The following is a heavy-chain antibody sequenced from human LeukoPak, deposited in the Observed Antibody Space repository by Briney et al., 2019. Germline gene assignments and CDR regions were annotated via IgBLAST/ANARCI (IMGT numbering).Heavy chain of an antibody. CDR3: ARRYCSSTSCLLDY. Sequence: GGSLRLSCAASGFTFSSYEMNWVRQAPGKGLGWVSYISSSGSTIYYADSVKGRFTISRDNAKNSLYLQMNSLRAEDTAVYYCARRYCSSTSCLLDYWGQGTLVTVSS. V-gene: IGHV3-48*03. D-gene: IGHD2-2*01. J-gene: IGHJ4*02. CDR2: ISSSGSTI. CDR1: GFTFSSYE.